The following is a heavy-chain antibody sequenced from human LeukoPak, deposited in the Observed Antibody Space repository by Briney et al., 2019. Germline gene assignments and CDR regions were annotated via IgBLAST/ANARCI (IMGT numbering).Heavy chain of an antibody. D-gene: IGHD3-22*01. CDR1: GGSISSYY. CDR2: IYYSGST. Sequence: PSETLSLTCTVSGGSISSYYWSWIRQPPGKGLEWIGYIYYSGSTNYNPSLKSRVTISVDTSKNQFSLKLSSVTAADTAVYYCARDLYYYDSSGYIGGNAFDIWGQGTMVTVSS. V-gene: IGHV4-59*01. CDR3: ARDLYYYDSSGYIGGNAFDI. J-gene: IGHJ3*02.